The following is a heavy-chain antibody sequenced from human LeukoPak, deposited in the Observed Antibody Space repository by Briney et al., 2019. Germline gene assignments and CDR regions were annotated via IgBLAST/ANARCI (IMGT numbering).Heavy chain of an antibody. CDR2: INHSGST. CDR3: ARGRVGYYHYYMDV. Sequence: SETLSLTCAVYGGSFSGYYWSWIRQPPGKGLEWIGEINHSGSTNYNPSLKSRVTISVDTSKNQFSLKLSSVTAADTAVYYCARGRVGYYHYYMDVWGKGTTVTVSS. J-gene: IGHJ6*03. V-gene: IGHV4-34*01. CDR1: GGSFSGYY.